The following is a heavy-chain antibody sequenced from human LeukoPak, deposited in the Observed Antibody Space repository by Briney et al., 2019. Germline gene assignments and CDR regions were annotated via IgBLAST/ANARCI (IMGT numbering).Heavy chain of an antibody. CDR2: VNAVGST. V-gene: IGHV4-4*08. CDR1: GGSLSGYY. J-gene: IGHJ4*02. D-gene: IGHD2-2*01. Sequence: SETLSLTCAVAGGSLSGYYWNWIRQPPGKGLEWIGYVNAVGSTKYNPSLSSRLTISVDKSKNQFSLKLNSVAAADSAVYFCARRVPAASGGGFDYWGQGTLVAVSS. CDR3: ARRVPAASGGGFDY.